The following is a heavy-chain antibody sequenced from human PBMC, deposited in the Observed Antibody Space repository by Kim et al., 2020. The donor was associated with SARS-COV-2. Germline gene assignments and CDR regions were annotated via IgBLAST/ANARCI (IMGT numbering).Heavy chain of an antibody. Sequence: SLILSFSFSGFIFSFYAITWVLQAPFNGLEFFSTITGSGYITYYAVSVKGRFTISRDNSKNTLYVQMNSLRAEDTAVYYCAKPYAWTNHYFYGLDVWGQGTTGTVPS. D-gene: IGHD2-2*01. CDR3: AKPYAWTNHYFYGLDV. V-gene: IGHV3-23*01. J-gene: IGHJ6*02. CDR2: ITGSGYIT. CDR1: GFIFSFYA.